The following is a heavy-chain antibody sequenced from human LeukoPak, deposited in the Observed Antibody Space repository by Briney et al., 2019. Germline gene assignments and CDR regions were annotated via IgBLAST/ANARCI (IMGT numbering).Heavy chain of an antibody. CDR1: GYTFTSYG. Sequence: ASVKVSCKASGYTFTSYGITWVRQAPGQGLEWMGGIIPIFGTANYAQKFQGRVTITTDESTSTAYMELSSLRSEDTAVYYCARGVDNSTHYDFWSGYYPEDYYYYYYMDVWGKGTTVTVSS. D-gene: IGHD3-3*01. CDR2: IIPIFGTA. V-gene: IGHV1-69*05. J-gene: IGHJ6*03. CDR3: ARGVDNSTHYDFWSGYYPEDYYYYYYMDV.